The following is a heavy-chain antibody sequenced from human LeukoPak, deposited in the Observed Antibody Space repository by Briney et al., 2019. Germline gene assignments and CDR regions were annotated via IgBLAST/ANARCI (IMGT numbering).Heavy chain of an antibody. J-gene: IGHJ4*01. Sequence: GESLKISCKDSGHTFTHYWIAWVRQMPGKGLEWMGMIYPGDSSTRYSPSFEGQVTISADTSISTAYLQWSSLQAADTAMYYCARQVGATGHFDLWGHGTLVTVSS. CDR2: IYPGDSST. D-gene: IGHD1-26*01. CDR3: ARQVGATGHFDL. CDR1: GHTFTHYW. V-gene: IGHV5-51*01.